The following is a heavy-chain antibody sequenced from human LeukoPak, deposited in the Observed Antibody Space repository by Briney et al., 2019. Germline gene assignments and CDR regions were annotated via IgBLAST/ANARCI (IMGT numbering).Heavy chain of an antibody. CDR2: IYYSSST. D-gene: IGHD6-13*01. V-gene: IGHV4-59*01. J-gene: IGHJ2*01. CDR3: ARTYGSSGLGYFDL. CDR1: GGSINSYY. Sequence: SETLSLTCTGSGGSINSYYWSWIRQPPGKELKGIGYIYYSSSTNYSPSLKSRLTISVDTSKNQFSLKLSSVTAADTAVYYCARTYGSSGLGYFDLWGRGTLVTVSS.